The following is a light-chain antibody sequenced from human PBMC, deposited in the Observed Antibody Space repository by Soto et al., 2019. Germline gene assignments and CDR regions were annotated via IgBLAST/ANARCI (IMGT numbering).Light chain of an antibody. CDR3: QQRSNWL. CDR2: DAS. Sequence: EIVLTQSPATLSLSPGERATLSCRASQSVSYLAWYQQKPGQPPRLLIHDASDRATGIPARFSGSGSGTDFTRTISSLEPEDFAVYYCQQRSNWLFGPGTKVDIK. V-gene: IGKV3-11*01. CDR1: QSVSY. J-gene: IGKJ3*01.